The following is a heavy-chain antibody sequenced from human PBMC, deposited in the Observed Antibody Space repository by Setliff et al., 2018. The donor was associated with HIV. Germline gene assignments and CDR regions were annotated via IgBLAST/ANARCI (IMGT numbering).Heavy chain of an antibody. J-gene: IGHJ4*02. CDR3: ATWGRNNWNYFSY. CDR1: GYIFGNYG. Sequence: ASVKVSCKASGYIFGNYGINWVRQAPGQGLEWMGWISGRNGNTNSAQKVQGRVIMTTDTSTSTAYMELRSLRSDDAAVYYCATWGRNNWNYFSYWGQGTLVTVSS. V-gene: IGHV1-18*01. CDR2: ISGRNGNT. D-gene: IGHD1-20*01.